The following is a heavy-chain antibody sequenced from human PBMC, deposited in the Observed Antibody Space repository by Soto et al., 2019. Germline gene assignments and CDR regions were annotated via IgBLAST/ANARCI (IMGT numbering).Heavy chain of an antibody. J-gene: IGHJ6*02. CDR2: IIPIFGTA. D-gene: IGHD6-6*01. V-gene: IGHV1-69*01. CDR1: GGTFSSYA. CDR3: ASPSIAARPYYCYYGMDV. Sequence: QVQLVQSGAEVKKPGSSVKVSCKASGGTFSSYAISWVRQAPGQGLEWMGGIIPIFGTANYAQKFQGRVTITADESTSTAYMELSSLRSEDTAVYYCASPSIAARPYYCYYGMDVWGQGTTVTVSS.